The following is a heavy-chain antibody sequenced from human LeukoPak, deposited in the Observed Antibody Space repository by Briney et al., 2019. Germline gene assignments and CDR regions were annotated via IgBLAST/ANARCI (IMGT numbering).Heavy chain of an antibody. Sequence: SQTLPLTCTVSGGSISSGGYYWSWIRQHPGKGLEWIGYIYYSGSTNYNPSLKSRVTISVDTSKNQLSLKLSSVTAADTAVYYCARHKGIAVAPFDPWGQGTLVTVSS. V-gene: IGHV4-31*03. CDR2: IYYSGST. D-gene: IGHD6-19*01. CDR3: ARHKGIAVAPFDP. J-gene: IGHJ5*02. CDR1: GGSISSGGYY.